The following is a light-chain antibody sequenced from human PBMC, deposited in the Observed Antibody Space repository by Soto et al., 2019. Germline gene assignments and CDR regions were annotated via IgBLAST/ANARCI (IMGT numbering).Light chain of an antibody. J-gene: IGLJ1*01. CDR3: SSYAGSNNPPYV. CDR1: SSDVVGYNY. Sequence: QSALTQPPSPSGSPGQSVTISCTGTSSDVVGYNYVSWYQQHPGKAPKLMIYEVSKRPSGVPDRFSGSKSGNTASLTVSGLQAEDEADYYCSSYAGSNNPPYVFGTGTKVTVL. V-gene: IGLV2-8*01. CDR2: EVS.